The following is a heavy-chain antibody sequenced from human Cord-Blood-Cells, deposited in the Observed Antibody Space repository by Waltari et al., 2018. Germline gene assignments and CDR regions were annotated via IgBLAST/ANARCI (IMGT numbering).Heavy chain of an antibody. D-gene: IGHD3-3*01. J-gene: IGHJ4*02. CDR1: GYTFTSYD. Sequence: QVQLVQSGAEVKKPGASVKVSCKASGYTFTSYDINWVRQATGQGLEWMGWMNPNGGNTGYAQKVQGRVTMTRNTSISTAYMELSSLRSEDTAVYYCARTYYDFWSGYPRFDYWGQGTLVTVSS. CDR2: MNPNGGNT. V-gene: IGHV1-8*01. CDR3: ARTYYDFWSGYPRFDY.